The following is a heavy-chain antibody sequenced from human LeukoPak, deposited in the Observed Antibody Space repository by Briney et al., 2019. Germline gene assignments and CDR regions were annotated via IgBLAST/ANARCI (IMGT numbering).Heavy chain of an antibody. CDR1: GGSFSGYY. Sequence: SETLSLTCAVYGGSFSGYYWSWIRQPPGKGLEWIGEINHSGSTNYNPSLKSRVTISVDTSKNQFSLKLSSVTAADTAVYYYAGSIAARLDYWGQGTLVTVSS. CDR2: INHSGST. J-gene: IGHJ4*02. CDR3: AGSIAARLDY. V-gene: IGHV4-34*01. D-gene: IGHD6-6*01.